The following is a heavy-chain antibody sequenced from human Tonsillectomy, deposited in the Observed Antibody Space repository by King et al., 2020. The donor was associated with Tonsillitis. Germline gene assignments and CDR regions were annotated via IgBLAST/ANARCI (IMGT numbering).Heavy chain of an antibody. D-gene: IGHD3-22*01. Sequence: LQLQESGPGLVKHSETLSLTCTVSGGSISSSSYYWGWIRQPPGKGLEWIGSIYYSGSTYYNPSLKSRVTISVDTSKNQFSLKLSSVTAADTAVYYCASPFAPEYYYDSSGPTQFDYWGQGTLVTVSS. J-gene: IGHJ4*02. CDR2: IYYSGST. CDR3: ASPFAPEYYYDSSGPTQFDY. V-gene: IGHV4-39*01. CDR1: GGSISSSSYY.